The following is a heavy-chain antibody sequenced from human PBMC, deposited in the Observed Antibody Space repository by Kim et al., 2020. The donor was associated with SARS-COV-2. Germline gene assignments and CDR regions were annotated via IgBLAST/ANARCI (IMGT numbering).Heavy chain of an antibody. CDR2: IYPGDSDT. CDR3: ARSYGRKWLQSKYYYYGMDV. Sequence: GESLKISCKGSGYSFTSYWIGWVRQMPGKGLEWMGIIYPGDSDTRYSPSFQGQVTISADKSISTAYLQWSSLKASDTAMYYCARSYGRKWLQSKYYYYGMDVWGQGTTVTVSS. J-gene: IGHJ6*02. V-gene: IGHV5-51*01. D-gene: IGHD5-12*01. CDR1: GYSFTSYW.